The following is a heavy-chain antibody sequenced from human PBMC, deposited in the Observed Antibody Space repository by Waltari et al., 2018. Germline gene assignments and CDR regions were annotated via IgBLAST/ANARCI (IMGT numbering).Heavy chain of an antibody. CDR1: GFPCSSFG. CDR3: ARDRGDSSGWLDY. D-gene: IGHD6-19*01. J-gene: IGHJ4*02. V-gene: IGHV3-33*01. CDR2: IWYDGSNK. Sequence: QVQLVESGGGVVQPGRSRRLSCAASGFPCSSFGINWVRQAPGKGLAWVAVIWYDGSNKYYADSVRGRFTISRDNSENTVYLQMDSLRVEDTAVYYCARDRGDSSGWLDYWGQGTLVTVSS.